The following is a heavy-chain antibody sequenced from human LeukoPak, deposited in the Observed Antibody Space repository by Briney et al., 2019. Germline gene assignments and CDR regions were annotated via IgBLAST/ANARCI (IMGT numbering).Heavy chain of an antibody. Sequence: QSGGSLRLSCAASGFTFSNSAMSWVRQAPGKGLEWVSTISDAGVSTYYTDSVKGRFTISRDNSKNTLYLQMNSLRAEDTAVYYCAKDDDYGGKMFWGQGALVTVSS. CDR3: AKDDDYGGKMF. V-gene: IGHV3-23*01. J-gene: IGHJ4*02. CDR1: GFTFSNSA. D-gene: IGHD4-23*01. CDR2: ISDAGVST.